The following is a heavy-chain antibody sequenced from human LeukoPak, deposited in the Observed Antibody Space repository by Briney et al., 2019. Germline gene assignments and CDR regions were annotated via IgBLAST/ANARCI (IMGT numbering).Heavy chain of an antibody. CDR1: GGTFSSYA. Sequence: SVKVSCKASGGTFSSYAISWVRQAPGQGLEWMGGIIPIFGTANYAQKFQGRVTITADESTSTAYMELSGLRSEDTAVYYCARGTMVRGVIGNWFDPWGQGTLVTVSS. CDR3: ARGTMVRGVIGNWFDP. CDR2: IIPIFGTA. J-gene: IGHJ5*02. D-gene: IGHD3-10*01. V-gene: IGHV1-69*13.